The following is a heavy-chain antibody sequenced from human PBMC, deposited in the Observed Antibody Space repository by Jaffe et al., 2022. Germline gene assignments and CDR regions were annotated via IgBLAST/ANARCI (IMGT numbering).Heavy chain of an antibody. J-gene: IGHJ5*02. Sequence: EVQLVESGGGLVQPGGSLRLSCAASGFTFSSYSMNWVRQAPGKGLEWVSYISSSSSTIYYADSVKGRFTISRDNAKNSLYLQMNSLRAEDTAVYYCARDDYYGSGSPNWFDPWGQGTLVTVSS. CDR1: GFTFSSYS. D-gene: IGHD3-10*01. CDR2: ISSSSSTI. CDR3: ARDDYYGSGSPNWFDP. V-gene: IGHV3-48*01.